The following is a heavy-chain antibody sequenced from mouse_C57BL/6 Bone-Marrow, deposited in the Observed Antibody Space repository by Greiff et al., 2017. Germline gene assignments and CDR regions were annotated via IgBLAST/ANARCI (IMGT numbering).Heavy chain of an antibody. CDR1: GFNIKDDY. D-gene: IGHD2-4*01. V-gene: IGHV14-4*01. CDR3: TSIYYEDY. CDR2: IDPENGDT. J-gene: IGHJ2*01. Sequence: EVQLQQSGAELVRPGASVKLSCTASGFNIKDDYMHWVKQRPEQGLEWIGWIDPENGDTEYASKFQGKATITADTSSNTAYLQLSSLTSEDTAVSYCTSIYYEDYWGQGTTLTVSS.